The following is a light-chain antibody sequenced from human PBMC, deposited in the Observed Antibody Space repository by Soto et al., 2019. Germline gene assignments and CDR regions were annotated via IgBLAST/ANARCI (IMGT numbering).Light chain of an antibody. Sequence: QSLLTQPASASGTPGQTVTISCSGGTSNIGTNSIAWYQHLPGTAPKLLIYFSHQRPLGVPDRFSGSKSGTSGSLAITGLQAEDEADYYCQSYDSSLSGSVFGGGTKLTVL. CDR3: QSYDSSLSGSV. J-gene: IGLJ2*01. CDR2: FSH. V-gene: IGLV1-44*01. CDR1: TSNIGTNS.